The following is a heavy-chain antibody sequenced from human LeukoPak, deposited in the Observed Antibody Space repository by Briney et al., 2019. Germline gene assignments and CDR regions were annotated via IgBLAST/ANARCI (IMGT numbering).Heavy chain of an antibody. J-gene: IGHJ3*02. V-gene: IGHV3-74*01. D-gene: IGHD1-26*01. CDR3: ARGKVGGSYDDDAFDI. CDR2: INSDGSST. CDR1: GFTFSSYW. Sequence: GGSLRLSCAASGFTFSSYWMHWVRQAPGKGLVWVSRINSDGSSTSYADSVKGRFTISRDNAKNTLYLQMNSLRAEDTAVYYCARGKVGGSYDDDAFDIWGQGTMVTVSS.